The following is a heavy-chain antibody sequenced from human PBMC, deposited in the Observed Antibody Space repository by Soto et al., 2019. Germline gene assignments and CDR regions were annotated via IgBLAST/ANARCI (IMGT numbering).Heavy chain of an antibody. Sequence: EVQLLESGGGLVQPGGSLRLSCAASGFTFSSYAMSWVRQAPGKGLEWVSSISGSASNTYYADSVKGRFTISRDNSKNTLHLQMNSLTAEDTAVYYCAKGGWESPNYGYYFDYWGQGTLVTVSS. CDR1: GFTFSSYA. D-gene: IGHD4-17*01. CDR3: AKGGWESPNYGYYFDY. J-gene: IGHJ4*02. CDR2: ISGSASNT. V-gene: IGHV3-23*01.